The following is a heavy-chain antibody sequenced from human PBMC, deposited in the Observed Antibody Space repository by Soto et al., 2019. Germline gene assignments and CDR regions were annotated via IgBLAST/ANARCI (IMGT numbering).Heavy chain of an antibody. V-gene: IGHV3-30-3*01. CDR3: ARGSTDSYGMDV. CDR2: ISYDGSNK. D-gene: IGHD4-4*01. CDR1: GFTFSSYA. J-gene: IGHJ6*02. Sequence: LRLSCAASGFTFSSYAMHWLRQAPGKGLEWVAVISYDGSNKYYADSVKGRFTISRDNSKNTLYLQMNSLRAEDTAVYYCARGSTDSYGMDVWGQGTTVTVSS.